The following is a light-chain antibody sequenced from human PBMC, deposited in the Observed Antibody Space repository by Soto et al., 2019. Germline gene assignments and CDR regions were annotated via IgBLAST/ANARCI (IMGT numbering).Light chain of an antibody. V-gene: IGKV3D-20*02. Sequence: EIVLTQSPDTLALSPGERATLSCGASQNFGSSYLAWYQQKRGQAPRFLIYGASSRATGIPARFSGSGSGTDFTLPISSLEPEDFAVYYCQQRSNWPWTFGQGTKVDIK. J-gene: IGKJ1*01. CDR1: QNFGSSY. CDR3: QQRSNWPWT. CDR2: GAS.